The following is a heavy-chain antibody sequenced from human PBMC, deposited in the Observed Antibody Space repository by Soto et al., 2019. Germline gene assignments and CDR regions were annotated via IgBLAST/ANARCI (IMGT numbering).Heavy chain of an antibody. Sequence: SQTLSLTCAISGDSVSSNSAAWNWLRQSPSRGLEWLGRTYYRSKWYNDYAVSVKSRITINPDTSKNQFSLQLNSVTPEDTAVYYCARERGYSGYDINYYYYMDVWGKGTTVTVSS. CDR3: ARERGYSGYDINYYYYMDV. V-gene: IGHV6-1*01. CDR1: GDSVSSNSAA. J-gene: IGHJ6*03. CDR2: TYYRSKWYN. D-gene: IGHD5-12*01.